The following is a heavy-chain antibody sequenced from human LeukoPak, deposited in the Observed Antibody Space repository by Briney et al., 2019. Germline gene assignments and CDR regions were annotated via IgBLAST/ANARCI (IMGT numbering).Heavy chain of an antibody. CDR3: AKASPPH. CDR1: GFTFRSHA. CDR2: IYENGGTT. V-gene: IGHV3-23*01. J-gene: IGHJ4*02. Sequence: GGSLRLSCVGSGFTFRSHAMSWVRQAPEKGLEFVSGIYENGGTTYYADSVKGRFSISRDNSENTLYLQMNSLRAEDTAVYYCAKASPPHWGQGTLVTVSS.